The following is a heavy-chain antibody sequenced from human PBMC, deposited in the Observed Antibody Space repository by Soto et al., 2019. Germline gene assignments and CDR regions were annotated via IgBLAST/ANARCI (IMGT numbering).Heavy chain of an antibody. D-gene: IGHD6-6*01. CDR3: AKNWDTTFSSSSH. CDR1: GFTFTTYA. V-gene: IGHV3-23*01. CDR2: ISGSAGST. Sequence: EVQLLESGGGLVQPGGSLRLSCAASGFTFTTYAMSWVRQAPGKGLEWVSAISGSAGSTYYADSVKGRFTISRDNSKNTLYLQMNSLRAEDTAVYYCAKNWDTTFSSSSHWGQGTLVSDSS. J-gene: IGHJ4*02.